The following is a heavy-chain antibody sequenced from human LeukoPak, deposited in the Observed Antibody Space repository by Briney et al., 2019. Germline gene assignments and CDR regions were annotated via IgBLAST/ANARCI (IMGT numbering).Heavy chain of an antibody. CDR2: IIPIFGTA. CDR1: GYTFTSYG. V-gene: IGHV1-69*05. J-gene: IGHJ6*02. Sequence: ASVKVSCKASGYTFTSYGISWVRQAPGQGLEWMGGIIPIFGTANYAQKFQGRVTITTDESTSTAYMELSSLRSEDTAVYYCAREVSSYGMDVWGQGTTVTVSS. CDR3: AREVSSYGMDV.